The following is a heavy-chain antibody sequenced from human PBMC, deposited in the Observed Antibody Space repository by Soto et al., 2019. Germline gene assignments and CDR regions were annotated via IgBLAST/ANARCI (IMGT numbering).Heavy chain of an antibody. J-gene: IGHJ4*02. D-gene: IGHD6-19*01. CDR1: GGTFSTYA. V-gene: IGHV1-2*04. Sequence: ASVKVSCKASGGTFSTYAINWVRQAPGQGLEWMGWINPNSGGTNYAQKFQGWVPMTRDTSISTAYMELSRLRSDDTAVYYCARAHSSGWYHPQYWGQGTLVTVSS. CDR2: INPNSGGT. CDR3: ARAHSSGWYHPQY.